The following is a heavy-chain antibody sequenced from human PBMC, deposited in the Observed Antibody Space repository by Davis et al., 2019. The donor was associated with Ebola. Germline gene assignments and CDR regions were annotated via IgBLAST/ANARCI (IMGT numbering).Heavy chain of an antibody. CDR3: ARALYSNYYYYGMDV. V-gene: IGHV1-18*01. J-gene: IGHJ6*02. CDR1: GYTFTSYG. Sequence: ASVKVSCKASGYTFTSYGISWVRQAPGQGLEWMGWISAYNGNTNYAQKLQGRVTMTTDTSTSTAYMELSSLRSEDTAVYYCARALYSNYYYYGMDVWGQGTTVTVSS. D-gene: IGHD4-11*01. CDR2: ISAYNGNT.